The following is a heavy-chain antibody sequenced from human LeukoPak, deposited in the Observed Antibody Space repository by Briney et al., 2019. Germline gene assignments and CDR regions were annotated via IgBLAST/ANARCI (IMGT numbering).Heavy chain of an antibody. J-gene: IGHJ4*02. CDR3: ARDLLPIGYIGSPVGATTGDNFDY. CDR2: INPSEGST. CDR1: GYTFTSYY. V-gene: IGHV1-46*01. D-gene: IGHD1-26*01. Sequence: GSVKDSCKASGYTFTSYYMHWVRQTPGRGVEWMGIINPSEGSTSYAHKFQDRVTMTRDTSTSTVYMELSSLRSEDTAVYYCARDLLPIGYIGSPVGATTGDNFDYWVQGTLVTVSS.